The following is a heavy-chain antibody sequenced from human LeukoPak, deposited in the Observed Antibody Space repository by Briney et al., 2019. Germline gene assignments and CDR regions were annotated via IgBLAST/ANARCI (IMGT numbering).Heavy chain of an antibody. D-gene: IGHD5-18*01. CDR2: IYHSGST. CDR1: GGSIRSSNW. J-gene: IGHJ4*02. V-gene: IGHV4-4*02. Sequence: PSGTLSLTCDVSGGSIRSSNWWSWVRQPPGKGLEWIGEIYHSGSTNSSSSLKSRVTISVDKSKNQFSLKLSSVTAADTAVYYCARGYNYGFGYYFDYWGQGTLVTVSS. CDR3: ARGYNYGFGYYFDY.